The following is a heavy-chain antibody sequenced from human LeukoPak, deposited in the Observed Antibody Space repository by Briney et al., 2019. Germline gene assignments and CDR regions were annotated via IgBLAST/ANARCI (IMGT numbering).Heavy chain of an antibody. Sequence: GGSLRLSCAASGFTFSSYAMSWVRQAPGKGLEWVSTINGGGVNTHYADSVGGRFTISRDNSKNTLFLQMNSLRDEDTAVYYCAGSGWYLTPFDYWGQGTLVTVSS. CDR2: INGGGVNT. V-gene: IGHV3-23*01. CDR3: AGSGWYLTPFDY. D-gene: IGHD6-19*01. CDR1: GFTFSSYA. J-gene: IGHJ4*02.